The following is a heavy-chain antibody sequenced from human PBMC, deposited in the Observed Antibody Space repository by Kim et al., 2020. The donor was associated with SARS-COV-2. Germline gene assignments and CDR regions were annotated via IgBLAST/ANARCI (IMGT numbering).Heavy chain of an antibody. CDR2: IYPGDSDT. CDR1: GYSFTSYW. V-gene: IGHV5-51*01. Sequence: GESLKISCKGSGYSFTSYWIGWVRQMPGKGLEWMGIIYPGDSDTRYSPSFQGQVTISADKSISTAYLQWSSLKASDTAMYYCARNKSPAELGWQGVGYCSGGSCYSTAFDIWGQGTMVTVSS. J-gene: IGHJ3*02. D-gene: IGHD2-15*01. CDR3: ARNKSPAELGWQGVGYCSGGSCYSTAFDI.